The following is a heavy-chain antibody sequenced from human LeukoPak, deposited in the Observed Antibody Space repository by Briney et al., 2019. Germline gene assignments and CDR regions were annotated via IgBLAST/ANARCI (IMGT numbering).Heavy chain of an antibody. J-gene: IGHJ3*02. Sequence: SETLSLTCTVSSGSVSSGTYYWSWIRQPPGKGLEWIGYIYYSEGTNYNPSLKSRVTISVDSSKNQFSLKLSSVTAADTAVYYCARDRPGPYAFDIWGQGTMVTVSS. V-gene: IGHV4-61*01. CDR3: ARDRPGPYAFDI. CDR1: SGSVSSGTYY. CDR2: IYYSEGT.